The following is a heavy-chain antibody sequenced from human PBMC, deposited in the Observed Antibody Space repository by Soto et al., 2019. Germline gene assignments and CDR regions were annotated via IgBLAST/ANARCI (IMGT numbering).Heavy chain of an antibody. CDR1: GSTFTRYA. D-gene: IGHD5-12*01. Sequence: XSVKGSCKCSGSTFTRYAMHLGRQAPGQRPEWMGWINPGNGDTKYSEKLQGRVTFTRDTSATTIYMELSSLRSEDTALYYCARNSYIYGDDDSYYFDDWGQGTPVTVSS. CDR2: INPGNGDT. V-gene: IGHV1-3*01. CDR3: ARNSYIYGDDDSYYFDD. J-gene: IGHJ4*02.